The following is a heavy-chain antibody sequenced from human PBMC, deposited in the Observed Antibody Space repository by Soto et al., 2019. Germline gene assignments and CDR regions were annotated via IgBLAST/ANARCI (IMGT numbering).Heavy chain of an antibody. CDR2: IYYSGST. CDR3: AGVRVGAKGGFEY. Sequence: AATXSLTCTFSGCSVSIGSDYLSWIRQPPGKGLEWIGYIYYSGSTNYNPSLKSRVTISVDTSKNQFSLKLSSVTAADTAVYYCAGVRVGAKGGFEYWGQGTPVTVYS. D-gene: IGHD1-26*01. J-gene: IGHJ4*02. V-gene: IGHV4-61*01. CDR1: GCSVSIGSDY.